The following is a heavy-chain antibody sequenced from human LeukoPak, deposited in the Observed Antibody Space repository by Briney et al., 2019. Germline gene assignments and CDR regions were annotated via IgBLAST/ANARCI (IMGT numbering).Heavy chain of an antibody. J-gene: IGHJ5*02. D-gene: IGHD6-13*01. Sequence: SVKVSCKASGGTFSSYAISWVRPAPGQGLEWMGGIIPIFGTANYAQKFQGGVTITADESTSTAYMELSSLRSEDTAVYYCARGGLPGIAAAGNNWFDPWGQGTLVTVSS. CDR2: IIPIFGTA. CDR3: ARGGLPGIAAAGNNWFDP. V-gene: IGHV1-69*13. CDR1: GGTFSSYA.